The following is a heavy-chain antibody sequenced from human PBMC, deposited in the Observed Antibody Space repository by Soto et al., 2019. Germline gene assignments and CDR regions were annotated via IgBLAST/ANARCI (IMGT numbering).Heavy chain of an antibody. CDR3: ARGLAAEDDFWSGYPVLDY. V-gene: IGHV4-31*03. Sequence: PSETLSLTCTVSGGSISSGGYYWSWIRQHPGKGLEWIGYIYYSGSTYYNPSLKSRVTISVDTSKNQFSLKLSSVTAADTAVYYCARGLAAEDDFWSGYPVLDYWGQGTLVTVSS. CDR1: GGSISSGGYY. D-gene: IGHD3-3*01. J-gene: IGHJ4*02. CDR2: IYYSGST.